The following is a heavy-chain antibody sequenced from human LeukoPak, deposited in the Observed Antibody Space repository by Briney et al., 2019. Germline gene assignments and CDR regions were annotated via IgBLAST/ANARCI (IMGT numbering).Heavy chain of an antibody. J-gene: IGHJ4*02. V-gene: IGHV4-59*01. Sequence: SETLSLTCTVSGGSISSYYWSWIRQPPGKGLEWIGYIYYSGSTNYNPSLKSRVTISVDTSKNQFSLKLSSVTAADTAVYYCARERVNYYDSSGLDYWGQGTLATVSS. D-gene: IGHD3-22*01. CDR3: ARERVNYYDSSGLDY. CDR2: IYYSGST. CDR1: GGSISSYY.